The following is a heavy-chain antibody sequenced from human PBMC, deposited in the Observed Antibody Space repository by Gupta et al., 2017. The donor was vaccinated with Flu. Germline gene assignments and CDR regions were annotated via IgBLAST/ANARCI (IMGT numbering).Heavy chain of an antibody. CDR2: INSDSVYI. CDR1: GFSFSAYP. V-gene: IGHV3-21*02. J-gene: IGHJ6*02. CDR3: ARDYDSTSYYGLDV. D-gene: IGHD3-22*01. Sequence: VQLVESGGGLVEPGGSLRLSCAASGFSFSAYPMRWVRQAPGKGLEWVSSINSDSVYIYYADSVRGRFTISRDNAEDSLFLQMNSLGAEDTAIYYCARDYDSTSYYGLDVWGQGTAVTVSS.